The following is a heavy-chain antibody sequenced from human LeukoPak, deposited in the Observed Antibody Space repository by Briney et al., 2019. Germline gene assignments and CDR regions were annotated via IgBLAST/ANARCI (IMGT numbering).Heavy chain of an antibody. CDR2: IYYTGKN. Sequence: PSETLSLTCAVSGGSINSHYWGWIRQPPGKGLQWFGDIYYTGKNNYNPSLKSRVTISLDTSKDHLSLNLTSVLAADTAIYYCVRRDTGWNYFDYWGQGILVTVSS. CDR1: GGSINSHY. CDR3: VRRDTGWNYFDY. J-gene: IGHJ4*02. V-gene: IGHV4-59*08. D-gene: IGHD6-19*01.